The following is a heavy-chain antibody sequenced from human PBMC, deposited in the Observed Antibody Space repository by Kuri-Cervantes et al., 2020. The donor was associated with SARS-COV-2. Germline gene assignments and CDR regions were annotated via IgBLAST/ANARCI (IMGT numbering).Heavy chain of an antibody. Sequence: GESLKISCVASGFNFSTTDMHWVRQAPGKELEWVTFISSDGKNKKCMASGKGRFTISRDNSQNTLHLQMKSLRDEDTAIYYCAKDRAGVHDFWGQGTLVTVSS. CDR2: ISSDGKNK. CDR1: GFNFSTTD. D-gene: IGHD2-21*01. V-gene: IGHV3-30*18. CDR3: AKDRAGVHDF. J-gene: IGHJ4*02.